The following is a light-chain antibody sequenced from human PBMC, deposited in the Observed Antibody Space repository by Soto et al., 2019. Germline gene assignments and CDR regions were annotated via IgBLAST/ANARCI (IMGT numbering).Light chain of an antibody. CDR2: ENT. V-gene: IGLV1-40*01. CDR1: KSNIGAGFA. J-gene: IGLJ1*01. Sequence: QSVLTQPPSVSGAPGQRVTISCTGRKSNIGAGFAVHWYQHIPGAAPRLLIYENTDRPSGVPDRFSASTSGTSASLTINGLQAEDEGDYYCQSYDSRLTGSYVFGTGTKVTVL. CDR3: QSYDSRLTGSYV.